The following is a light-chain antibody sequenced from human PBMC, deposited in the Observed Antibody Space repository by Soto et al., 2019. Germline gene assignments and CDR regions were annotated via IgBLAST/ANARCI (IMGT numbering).Light chain of an antibody. CDR3: QQRSNWPLTWT. CDR2: GAS. J-gene: IGKJ1*01. Sequence: EVVLTQSPATLSLSPGDRAALSCKASQSVHNFLAWYQQKPGQAPRLLIYGASNRAAGIPARFSGSGSGTDFTLTISSLQPDDFATYYCQQRSNWPLTWTFGQGTKVDI. CDR1: QSVHNF. V-gene: IGKV3-11*01.